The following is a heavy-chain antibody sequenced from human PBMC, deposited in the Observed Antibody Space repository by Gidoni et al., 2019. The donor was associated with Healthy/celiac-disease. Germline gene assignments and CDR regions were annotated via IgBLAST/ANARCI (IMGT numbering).Heavy chain of an antibody. J-gene: IGHJ4*02. CDR1: GFTFSSYR. CDR3: AREQQQLVFDY. Sequence: EVQLVESGGGLVKPGGSLRLSCAPSGFTFSSYRMSWVRQAAGKGLEWVSSISSSINYIYYADSVKGRFTISRDNAKNSLYQQMNSLRAEDTAVYYCAREQQQLVFDYWGQGTLVTVSS. V-gene: IGHV3-21*01. CDR2: ISSSINYI. D-gene: IGHD6-13*01.